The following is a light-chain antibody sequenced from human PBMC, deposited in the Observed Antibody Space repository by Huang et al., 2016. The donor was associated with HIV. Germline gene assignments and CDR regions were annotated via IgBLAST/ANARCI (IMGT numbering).Light chain of an antibody. CDR2: GAS. V-gene: IGKV3-15*01. CDR1: QSVNSD. Sequence: EIEMKQSPVTLSVSPGQRATLSCRASQSVNSDLAWYHQKPGQAPRLLIYGASTRATVIPAKFNATVSGTEFSLSINNLQSDDFAVYYCQQYNDWPPLTFGGGTKVEI. CDR3: QQYNDWPPLT. J-gene: IGKJ4*01.